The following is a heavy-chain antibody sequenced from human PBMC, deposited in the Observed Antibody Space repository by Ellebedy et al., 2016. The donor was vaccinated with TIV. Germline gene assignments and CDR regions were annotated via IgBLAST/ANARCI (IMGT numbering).Heavy chain of an antibody. J-gene: IGHJ3*02. CDR3: ARGDLVDRAVARIFGDAFDI. Sequence: MPSETLSLTCAVSGGSISSSNWWSWVRQPPGKGLEWIGEIYHSGSTNYNPSLKSRVSISIDKIKNQFSLRLSSVTAADTAVYYCARGDLVDRAVARIFGDAFDIWGQGTMVTVSS. CDR1: GGSISSSNW. D-gene: IGHD2-15*01. CDR2: IYHSGST. V-gene: IGHV4-4*02.